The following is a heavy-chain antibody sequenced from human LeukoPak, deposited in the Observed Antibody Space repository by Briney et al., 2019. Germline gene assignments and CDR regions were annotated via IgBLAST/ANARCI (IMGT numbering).Heavy chain of an antibody. D-gene: IGHD2-15*01. CDR3: ARDRGVVVVAATWDY. Sequence: ASVKLSCKASGYTFTSYGISWVRQAPGQGLEWMGWISAYNGNTNYAQKLQGRVTMTTDTSTSTAYMELRSLRSDDTAVYYCARDRGVVVVAATWDYWGQGTLVTVSS. CDR1: GYTFTSYG. J-gene: IGHJ4*02. CDR2: ISAYNGNT. V-gene: IGHV1-18*01.